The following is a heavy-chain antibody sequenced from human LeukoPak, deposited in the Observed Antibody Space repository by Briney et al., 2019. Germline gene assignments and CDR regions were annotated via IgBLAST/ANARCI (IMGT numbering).Heavy chain of an antibody. D-gene: IGHD3-22*01. J-gene: IGHJ5*02. CDR3: ARDLRYYDSSGYRFDP. CDR2: ISSSSSYI. CDR1: GFTFSSYS. Sequence: GGSLRLSCAASGFTFSSYSMNWVRQAPGEGLEWVSSISSSSSYIYYADSVKGRFTISRDNAKNSLYLQMNSLRAEDTAVYYCARDLRYYDSSGYRFDPWGQGTLVTVSS. V-gene: IGHV3-21*01.